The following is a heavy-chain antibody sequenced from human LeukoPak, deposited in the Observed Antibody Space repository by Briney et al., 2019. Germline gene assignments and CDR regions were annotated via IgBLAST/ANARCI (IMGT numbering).Heavy chain of an antibody. Sequence: ASVKVSCKASGYTFTSYGISWVRQAPGQGLEWMGWISAYNGSTNYAQKLQGRVTMTTDTSTSTAYMELRSLRSDDTAVYYCARDFGRYYYDSSGYFDYWGQGTLVTVSS. CDR3: ARDFGRYYYDSSGYFDY. J-gene: IGHJ4*02. V-gene: IGHV1-18*01. CDR1: GYTFTSYG. D-gene: IGHD3-22*01. CDR2: ISAYNGST.